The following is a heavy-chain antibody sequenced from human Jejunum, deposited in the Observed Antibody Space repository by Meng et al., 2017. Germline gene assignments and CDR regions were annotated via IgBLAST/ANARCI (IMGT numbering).Heavy chain of an antibody. Sequence: SETLSLTCTVSGGSISTFYWSWIRQSPGKGLEWIGYMSSMGGSNNNPSLKSRVTLSVDTSKNQFSLKLTSVTAADTAVYYCARGGVVQRYDHWGQGTLVTVSS. V-gene: IGHV4-59*01. CDR3: ARGGVVQRYDH. CDR2: MSSMGGS. D-gene: IGHD3-10*02. CDR1: GGSISTFY. J-gene: IGHJ5*02.